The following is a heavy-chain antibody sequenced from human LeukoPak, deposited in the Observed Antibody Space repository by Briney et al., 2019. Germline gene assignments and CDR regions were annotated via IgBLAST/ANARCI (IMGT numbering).Heavy chain of an antibody. V-gene: IGHV3-74*01. CDR2: INSDGSSS. D-gene: IGHD1/OR15-1a*01. J-gene: IGHJ4*02. Sequence: GGSLRLSCAASGFTFSKYWMHWVRQAPGKGLVWVSRINSDGSSSAYADSVKGRFTISRDNAKNTLFLQINSLRVEDTAVYYCARDREGTYYFDSWGQGTLVTVSS. CDR1: GFTFSKYW. CDR3: ARDREGTYYFDS.